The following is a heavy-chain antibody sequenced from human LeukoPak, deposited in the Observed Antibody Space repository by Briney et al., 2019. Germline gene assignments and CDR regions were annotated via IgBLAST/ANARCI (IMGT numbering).Heavy chain of an antibody. Sequence: GGSLRLSCAASGFTFSSYAMSWVRQAPGKGLEWVSAISGSGGSTYYADSVKGRFTISRDNSKNTLYLQMNSLRAEDTAVYYCAKDLSAGFGELSSDVWGKGTMVTVSS. CDR1: GFTFSSYA. J-gene: IGHJ6*04. D-gene: IGHD3-10*01. V-gene: IGHV3-23*01. CDR2: ISGSGGST. CDR3: AKDLSAGFGELSSDV.